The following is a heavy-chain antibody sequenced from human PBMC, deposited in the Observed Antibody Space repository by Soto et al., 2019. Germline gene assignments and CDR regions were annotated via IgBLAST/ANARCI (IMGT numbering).Heavy chain of an antibody. CDR1: GFTFSNAW. J-gene: IGHJ4*02. V-gene: IGHV3-15*07. Sequence: GGSLRLSCAASGFTFSNAWMNWVRQAPGKGLEWVGRIKSKTDGGTTDYAAPVKGRFTISRDDSKNTLYLQMNSLKTEDTAVYYCMSIWFGELSTPFDYWGQGTLVTVSS. CDR3: MSIWFGELSTPFDY. D-gene: IGHD3-10*01. CDR2: IKSKTDGGTT.